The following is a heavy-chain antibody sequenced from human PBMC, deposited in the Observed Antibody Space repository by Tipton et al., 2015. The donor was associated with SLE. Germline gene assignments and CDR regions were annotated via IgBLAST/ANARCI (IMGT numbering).Heavy chain of an antibody. CDR1: GGSIISSTYY. CDR3: ARHPEFYDTDSPGDY. CDR2: IYYSGNT. Sequence: TLSLTCTVSGGSIISSTYYWGWIRQPPGKGLEWIGSIYYSGNTYYNPSLKSRVTISVDTSKKQFSLSLTSVTAADTAVYYCARHPEFYDTDSPGDYWGQGTLATVSS. D-gene: IGHD3-22*01. V-gene: IGHV4-39*07. J-gene: IGHJ4*02.